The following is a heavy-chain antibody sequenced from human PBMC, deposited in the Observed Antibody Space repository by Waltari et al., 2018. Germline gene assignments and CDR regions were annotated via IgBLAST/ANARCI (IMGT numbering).Heavy chain of an antibody. V-gene: IGHV3-21*01. D-gene: IGHD5-12*01. CDR3: ASGFWFAP. J-gene: IGHJ5*02. CDR2: ITDGGTYI. Sequence: DVHLVESGRGLVKPGGSVRLPCAASGLHFSSYSMNWVRQAPGKGLEWVSSITDGGTYIYYADSVKGRFTISRDNAKKSLYLQMNSLRLEDSGVYYCASGFWFAPWGLGTLVSVSS. CDR1: GLHFSSYS.